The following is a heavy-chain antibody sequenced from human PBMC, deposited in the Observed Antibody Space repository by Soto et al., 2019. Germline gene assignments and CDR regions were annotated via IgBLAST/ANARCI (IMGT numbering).Heavy chain of an antibody. D-gene: IGHD3-10*01. Sequence: GASVKVSCKASGYTFTSYSMHWARQAPGQRLEWMGWINADNGNTNYAQKLQGRVTMTTDTSTSTAYMELRSLRSDDTAVYYCARRYYGSGSYYPLYYGMDVWGQGTTVTVSS. V-gene: IGHV1-3*01. CDR2: INADNGNT. CDR3: ARRYYGSGSYYPLYYGMDV. CDR1: GYTFTSYS. J-gene: IGHJ6*02.